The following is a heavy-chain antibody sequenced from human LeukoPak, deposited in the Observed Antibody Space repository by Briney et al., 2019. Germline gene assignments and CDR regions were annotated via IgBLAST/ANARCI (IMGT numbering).Heavy chain of an antibody. CDR2: ISAYNGNT. CDR3: ARDQGAVRYIAVAGPYFDY. Sequence: ASVKVSCKASGYTFTSYGISWVRQAPGRGLEWMGWISAYNGNTNYAQKLQGRVTMTTDTSTSTAYMELRSLRSDDTAVYYCARDQGAVRYIAVAGPYFDYWGQGTLVTVSS. D-gene: IGHD6-19*01. V-gene: IGHV1-18*01. J-gene: IGHJ4*02. CDR1: GYTFTSYG.